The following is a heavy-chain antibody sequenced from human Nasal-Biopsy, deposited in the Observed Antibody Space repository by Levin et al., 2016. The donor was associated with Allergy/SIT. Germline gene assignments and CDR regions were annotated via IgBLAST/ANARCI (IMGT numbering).Heavy chain of an antibody. CDR2: IEHNSKSQ. CDR3: VKDVSWGFHY. Sequence: GGSLRLSCGTSGFSFTNNNMHWVRQAPGKGLEWVAFIEHNSKSQIYRDSVKGRFTVFRDNSKKTLYLQMNSLRPEDTAIYYCVKDVSWGFHYWGQGTLVMVSS. CDR1: GFSFTNNN. V-gene: IGHV3-30*02. D-gene: IGHD7-27*01. J-gene: IGHJ4*02.